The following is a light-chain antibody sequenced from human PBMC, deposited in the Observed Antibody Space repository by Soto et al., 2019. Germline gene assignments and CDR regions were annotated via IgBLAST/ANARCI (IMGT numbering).Light chain of an antibody. J-gene: IGLJ2*01. Sequence: QSVLTQPPSASGTPGQRVSISCSGSSSNIGSNSVTWYQQFLGKAPKLLIYGSNQRPSGVPDRFSGSKSGTSASLAISGLQSEDESDYYRAAWDDTLNGPVFGGGTQLTVL. CDR1: SSNIGSNS. CDR3: AAWDDTLNGPV. CDR2: GSN. V-gene: IGLV1-44*01.